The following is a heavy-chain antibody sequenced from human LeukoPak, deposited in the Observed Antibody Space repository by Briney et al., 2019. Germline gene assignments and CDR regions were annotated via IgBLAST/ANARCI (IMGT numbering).Heavy chain of an antibody. CDR3: ARTNNLPYYYYMDV. CDR2: INPNSGNT. D-gene: IGHD1-14*01. J-gene: IGHJ6*03. Sequence: ASVKVSCKASGYTFTNYDINWVRQATGQGLEWMGWINPNSGNTDYAQKFQGRVTITRNTSISTAYMELSSLRSDDTAVYYCARTNNLPYYYYMDVWGPGTTVTVSS. V-gene: IGHV1-8*03. CDR1: GYTFTNYD.